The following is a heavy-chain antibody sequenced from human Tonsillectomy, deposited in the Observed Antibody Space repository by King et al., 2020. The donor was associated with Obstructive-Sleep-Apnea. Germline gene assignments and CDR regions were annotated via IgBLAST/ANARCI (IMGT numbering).Heavy chain of an antibody. J-gene: IGHJ4*02. CDR1: GFTFSTYV. CDR2: ISGSGGST. Sequence: VQLVESGGGLVQPGGSLRLSCAASGFTFSTYVMSWVRQAPGKGLEWVSSISGSGGSTYYADSVKGRFTISRDNSKNPLYLQMNILRAEDTAVYYCAKVCSSTSISDFWGQGTLVTVSS. CDR3: AKVCSSTSISDF. V-gene: IGHV3-23*04. D-gene: IGHD2-2*01.